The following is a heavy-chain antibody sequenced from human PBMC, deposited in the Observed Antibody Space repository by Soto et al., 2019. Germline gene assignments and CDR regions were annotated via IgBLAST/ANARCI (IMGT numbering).Heavy chain of an antibody. Sequence: SETLSLTCAVYGGSFSGYYWSWIRQPPGKGLEWIGEINHSGSTNYNPSLKSRVTISVDTSKNQFSLKLSSVTAADTAVYYCARVVRALLWFGELLYYPKVGYGMDVWGQGTTVTVSS. CDR1: GGSFSGYY. V-gene: IGHV4-34*01. D-gene: IGHD3-10*01. J-gene: IGHJ6*02. CDR2: INHSGST. CDR3: ARVVRALLWFGELLYYPKVGYGMDV.